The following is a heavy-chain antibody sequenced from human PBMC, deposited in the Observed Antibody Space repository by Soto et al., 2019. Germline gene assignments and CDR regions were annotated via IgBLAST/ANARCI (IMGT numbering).Heavy chain of an antibody. CDR3: ARSFTTYRYAPGY. D-gene: IGHD5-18*01. Sequence: ASVEVSCKASGYTFTSYDLNWVRQATGQGLEWMGWMNPNSGNTGYAQKFQGRVTMTRNTSISAAYMELSSLRSEDTAVYYCARSFTTYRYAPGYWGQGTLVTVSS. CDR2: MNPNSGNT. CDR1: GYTFTSYD. J-gene: IGHJ4*02. V-gene: IGHV1-8*01.